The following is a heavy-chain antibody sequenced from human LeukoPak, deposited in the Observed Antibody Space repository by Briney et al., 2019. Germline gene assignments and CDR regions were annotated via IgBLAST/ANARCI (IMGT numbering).Heavy chain of an antibody. J-gene: IGHJ5*02. CDR1: GYTFTGYY. Sequence: GASVKVSCKASGYTFTGYYMHWVRQAPGQGLEWMGWINPNGGGTNYAQKFQGRVTMTRDTSISTAYMELSRLRSDDTAVYYCARAPIAVHNWFDPWGQGTLVTVSS. CDR2: INPNGGGT. V-gene: IGHV1-2*02. D-gene: IGHD6-19*01. CDR3: ARAPIAVHNWFDP.